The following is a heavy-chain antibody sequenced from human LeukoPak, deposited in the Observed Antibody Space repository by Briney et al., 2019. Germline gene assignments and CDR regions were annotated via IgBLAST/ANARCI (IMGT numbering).Heavy chain of an antibody. J-gene: IGHJ3*02. Sequence: SQTLSLTCAVSGGSISSGGYSWSWIRQPPGKGLEWIGYIYHSGSTYYNPSLKSRVTISVDRSKNQFSLKLGSVTAADTAVYYCARTIQHYYDSSGYYSDDAFDIWGQGTMVTVSS. D-gene: IGHD3-22*01. CDR1: GGSISSGGYS. V-gene: IGHV4-30-2*01. CDR2: IYHSGST. CDR3: ARTIQHYYDSSGYYSDDAFDI.